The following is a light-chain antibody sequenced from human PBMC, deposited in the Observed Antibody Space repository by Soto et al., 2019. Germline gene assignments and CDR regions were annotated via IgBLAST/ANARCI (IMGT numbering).Light chain of an antibody. CDR3: MQSVQFPRT. V-gene: IGKV2D-29*01. CDR1: QSLLGSDGKTY. CDR2: EVS. J-gene: IGKJ4*01. Sequence: VMTQTPLSLSVSPGQPASMSSKSIQSLLGSDGKTYLTWYLQKPGHPPQLLIFEVSNHFSGVSHRLSRSGSGTDFTLKISRVEAEDVRVYYCMQSVQFPRTFGGGT.